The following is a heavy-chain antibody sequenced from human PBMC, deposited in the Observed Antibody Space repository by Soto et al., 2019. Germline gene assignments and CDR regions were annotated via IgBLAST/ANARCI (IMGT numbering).Heavy chain of an antibody. Sequence: SETLSLTCTVSGGSISSDYWIWIRQPPGKGLEWIGYIYYRGSTKYNPSLKSRVTISVDTSKNQFSLKLSSVTAADTAVYYCARETIFGVVNWFDPWGQGTLVTVSS. CDR2: IYYRGST. CDR3: ARETIFGVVNWFDP. CDR1: GGSISSDY. V-gene: IGHV4-59*01. J-gene: IGHJ5*02. D-gene: IGHD3-3*01.